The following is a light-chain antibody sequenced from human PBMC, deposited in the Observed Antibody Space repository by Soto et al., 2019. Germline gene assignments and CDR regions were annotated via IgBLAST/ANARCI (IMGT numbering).Light chain of an antibody. J-gene: IGKJ3*01. CDR1: QGITNY. V-gene: IGKV1-27*01. CDR3: QKYNTAPPP. Sequence: DIQMTQSPSSLSASVGDRVTITCRASQGITNYVAWYQQKPGKVPKLLIYAASTLQSGVPSRFSGSGSGTDFTPTISSLQPEDVATYFCQKYNTAPPPFGPGTKVAIK. CDR2: AAS.